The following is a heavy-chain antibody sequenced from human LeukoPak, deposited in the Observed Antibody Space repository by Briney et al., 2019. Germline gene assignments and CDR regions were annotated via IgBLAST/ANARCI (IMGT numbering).Heavy chain of an antibody. CDR1: GGSSSSGDYY. CDR2: INHSGST. CDR3: ARDQYSSIHWFDP. D-gene: IGHD6-13*01. V-gene: IGHV4-39*07. Sequence: ETLSLTCTVSGGSSSSGDYYWSWIRQPPGKGLEWIGEINHSGSTNYNPSLKSRVTISVDTSKNQFSLKLSSVTAADTAVYYCARDQYSSIHWFDPWGQGTLVTVSS. J-gene: IGHJ5*02.